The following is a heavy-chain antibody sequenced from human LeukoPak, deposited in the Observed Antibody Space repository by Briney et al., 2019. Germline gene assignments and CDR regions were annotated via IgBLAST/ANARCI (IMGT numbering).Heavy chain of an antibody. CDR1: GYTFTSYD. Sequence: GASVKVSCKASGYTFTSYDINWVRQATGHGLEWMGWMNPNSGNTGYAQKFQGRVTMTRNTSISTAYMELSSLRSEDTAVYYCARGHVSRITIFGVTRPRNWFDPWGQGTLVTVSS. CDR2: MNPNSGNT. CDR3: ARGHVSRITIFGVTRPRNWFDP. V-gene: IGHV1-8*01. J-gene: IGHJ5*02. D-gene: IGHD3-3*01.